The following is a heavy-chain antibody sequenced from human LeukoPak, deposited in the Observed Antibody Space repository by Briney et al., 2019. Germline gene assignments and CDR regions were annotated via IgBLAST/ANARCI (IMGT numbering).Heavy chain of an antibody. D-gene: IGHD2-21*01. CDR1: GGSISSYY. V-gene: IGHV4-59*01. J-gene: IGHJ4*02. CDR3: ARDPGFLDY. Sequence: PSETLSLTCTGTGGSISSYYWSWIRQPPGEGLEWIGYIYYSGSTNYNPSLKSRVTISVDTSKNQFSLKLSSVTAADTAVYYCARDPGFLDYWGQGTLVTVSS. CDR2: IYYSGST.